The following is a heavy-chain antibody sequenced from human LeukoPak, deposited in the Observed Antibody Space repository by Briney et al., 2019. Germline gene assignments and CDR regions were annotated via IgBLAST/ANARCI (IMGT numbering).Heavy chain of an antibody. CDR3: ARGGRGYYYGSGSSDY. J-gene: IGHJ4*02. V-gene: IGHV4-59*01. D-gene: IGHD3-10*01. Sequence: SETLSLTCTASGGSISSYYWSWIRQPPGKGLEWIGYIYYSGSTNYNPSLKSRVTISVDTSKNQFSLKLSSVTAADTAVYYCARGGRGYYYGSGSSDYWGQGTLVTVSS. CDR1: GGSISSYY. CDR2: IYYSGST.